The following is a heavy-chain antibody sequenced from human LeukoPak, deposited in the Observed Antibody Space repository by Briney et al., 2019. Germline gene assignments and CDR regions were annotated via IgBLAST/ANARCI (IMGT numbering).Heavy chain of an antibody. Sequence: ASVKVSCKASGYTFTSHDINWVRQAAGQGLEWMGWMNPNSGNSGYAQNFQGRVIMSRDTSITTAYMELHSLRSEDTAVYYCARGYSPTIRTTGNDYWGQGTLVTVSS. D-gene: IGHD1-1*01. CDR1: GYTFTSHD. CDR3: ARGYSPTIRTTGNDY. V-gene: IGHV1-8*01. J-gene: IGHJ4*02. CDR2: MNPNSGNS.